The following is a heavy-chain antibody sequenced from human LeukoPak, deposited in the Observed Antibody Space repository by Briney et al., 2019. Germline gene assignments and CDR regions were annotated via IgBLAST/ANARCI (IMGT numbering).Heavy chain of an antibody. CDR1: GYTFTSYG. CDR2: ISAYNGNT. CDR3: ARLVYYDSSGYYFDY. V-gene: IGHV1-18*01. J-gene: IGHJ4*02. D-gene: IGHD3-22*01. Sequence: GASVKVSCKASGYTFTSYGISWVRQAPGQGLEWMGWISAYNGNTNYAQKLQGRVTMTTDTSTSTAYMELRSLRSDDTAVYYCARLVYYDSSGYYFDYWGQGTLVTVSS.